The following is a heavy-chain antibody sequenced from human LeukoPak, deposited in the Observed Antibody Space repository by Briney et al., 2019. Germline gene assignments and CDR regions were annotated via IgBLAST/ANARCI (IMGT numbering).Heavy chain of an antibody. CDR2: IYPGASDT. CDR1: GYSFTTYW. J-gene: IGHJ4*02. CDR3: ARPGHGGYDR. D-gene: IGHD5-12*01. Sequence: LGESLKISCKSSGYSFTTYWIGWVRQKPGKGLEWMGIIYPGASDTIYSPSFEGQVTISADMSINTASLQWSSLKASDTAMYYCARPGHGGYDRWGQGTLVTVSS. V-gene: IGHV5-51*01.